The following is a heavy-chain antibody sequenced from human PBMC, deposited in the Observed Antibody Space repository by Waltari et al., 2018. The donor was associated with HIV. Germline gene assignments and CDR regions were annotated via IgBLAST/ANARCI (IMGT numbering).Heavy chain of an antibody. CDR2: IYHGGRT. J-gene: IGHJ3*02. Sequence: QVQLQESGPGLVKPSETLSLMCAVSGYSIINGHYWVWIRQPPGKGLEWIGTIYHGGRTYNNPALKSRVTMSVDRSKNQFSLKVTSVTAADTAVYYCARDDGGSYYGAFDIWGQGTMVTVSS. D-gene: IGHD1-26*01. V-gene: IGHV4-38-2*02. CDR3: ARDDGGSYYGAFDI. CDR1: GYSIINGHY.